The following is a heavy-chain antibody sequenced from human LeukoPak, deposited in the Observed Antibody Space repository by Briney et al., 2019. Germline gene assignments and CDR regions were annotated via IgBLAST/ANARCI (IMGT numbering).Heavy chain of an antibody. Sequence: GGSLRLSCAASGFTVSSNYMSWVRQAPGKGLEWVSVIYSGGSTYYADSVKGRFTISRDNSKNTLYLQMNSLRAEDTAVYYCARRLSRYYYYYMDVWGKGTTVTVSS. V-gene: IGHV3-53*01. CDR1: GFTVSSNY. CDR2: IYSGGST. J-gene: IGHJ6*03. D-gene: IGHD2/OR15-2a*01. CDR3: ARRLSRYYYYYMDV.